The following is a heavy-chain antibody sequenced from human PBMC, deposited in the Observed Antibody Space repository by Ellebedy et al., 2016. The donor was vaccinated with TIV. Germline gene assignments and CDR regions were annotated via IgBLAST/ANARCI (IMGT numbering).Heavy chain of an antibody. CDR1: GFTFTKYW. D-gene: IGHD6-19*01. CDR2: INRDGSSA. Sequence: PGGSLRLSCAASGFTFTKYWMHWVRQTPGKGLVWLSRINRDGSSANYADSVKGRFSISRDNSKNTLYVQMNSQRAEDTAVYYCARGGRDQWLIDYWGQGTLVTVSS. CDR3: ARGGRDQWLIDY. J-gene: IGHJ4*02. V-gene: IGHV3-74*01.